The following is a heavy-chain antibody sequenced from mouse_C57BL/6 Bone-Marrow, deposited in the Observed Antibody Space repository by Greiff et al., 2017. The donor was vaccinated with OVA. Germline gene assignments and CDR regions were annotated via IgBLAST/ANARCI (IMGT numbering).Heavy chain of an antibody. V-gene: IGHV5-6*01. CDR2: ISSGGSYT. D-gene: IGHD2-3*01. J-gene: IGHJ4*01. CDR1: GFTFSSYG. Sequence: EVQLVESGGDLVKPGGSLKLSCAASGFTFSSYGMSWVRQTPDKRLEWVATISSGGSYTYYPDSVKGRFTISRDNAKNTLYLQMSSLKSEDTAMYYCARWGWLLRMDYWGQGTSVTVSS. CDR3: ARWGWLLRMDY.